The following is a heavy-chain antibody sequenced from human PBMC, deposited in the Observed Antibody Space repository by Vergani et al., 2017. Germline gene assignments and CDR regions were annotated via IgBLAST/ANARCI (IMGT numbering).Heavy chain of an antibody. CDR3: ARDGTYYYGSGSFYLFDY. J-gene: IGHJ4*02. D-gene: IGHD3-10*01. Sequence: QVQLVQSGPEVKRPGASVKVSCKTSGYTFFNYGVNWIRRAPGQGFEWLGWIRADTGDTKYSERLQDRVTLTTDSSTKTAYMELRSLKSDDTAVYYCARDGTYYYGSGSFYLFDYWGQGTLVTVSS. V-gene: IGHV1-18*04. CDR2: IRADTGDT. CDR1: GYTFFNYG.